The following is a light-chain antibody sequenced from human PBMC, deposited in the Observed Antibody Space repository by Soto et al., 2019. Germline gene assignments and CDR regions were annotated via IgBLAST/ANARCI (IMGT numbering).Light chain of an antibody. CDR1: QTISSY. Sequence: IQMTQSPSSLSASVGDRVTITCRASQTISSYLNWYQQKPGKAPKLLIFNAFTLQTGVPSRFSGSGSGTDFTLTIRSLQPEDFATYYCQQSYSTPRLTFGQGTRLEI. CDR3: QQSYSTPRLT. V-gene: IGKV1-39*01. CDR2: NAF. J-gene: IGKJ5*01.